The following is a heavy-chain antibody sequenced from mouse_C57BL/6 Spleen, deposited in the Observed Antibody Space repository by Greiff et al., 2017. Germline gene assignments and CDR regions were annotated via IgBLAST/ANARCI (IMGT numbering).Heavy chain of an antibody. CDR2: IYPGDGDT. J-gene: IGHJ2*01. Sequence: QVQLQQSGAELVKPGASVKISCKASGYAFSSSWMNWVKQRPGKGLEWIGQIYPGDGDTNYNGKFKGKATLTADKSSSTAYMQLSSLTSEDSAVYFWASANFPFDYWGQGTTLTVSS. D-gene: IGHD3-3*01. CDR1: GYAFSSSW. CDR3: ASANFPFDY. V-gene: IGHV1-80*01.